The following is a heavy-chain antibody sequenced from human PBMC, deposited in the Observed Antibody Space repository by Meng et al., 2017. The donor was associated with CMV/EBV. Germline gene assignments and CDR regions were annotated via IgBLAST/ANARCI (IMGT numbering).Heavy chain of an antibody. V-gene: IGHV1-69*05. J-gene: IGHJ5*02. Sequence: SVKVSCKASGYTFTGYYMHWVRQAPGQGLEWMGGIIPIFGTANYAQKFQGRVTITTDESTSTAYMELSSLRSEDTAVYYCARRVTMAGNWFDPWGQGTLVTVSS. CDR2: IIPIFGTA. D-gene: IGHD4/OR15-4a*01. CDR1: GYTFTGYY. CDR3: ARRVTMAGNWFDP.